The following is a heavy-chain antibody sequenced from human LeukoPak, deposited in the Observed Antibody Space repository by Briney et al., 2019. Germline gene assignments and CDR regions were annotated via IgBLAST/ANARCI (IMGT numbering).Heavy chain of an antibody. V-gene: IGHV3-7*01. Sequence: PGGSLXLSCAASGFTLSSYWMSWVRQAPGKGLEWVANIKQDGSEKYYVDSVKGRFTISRDNAKNSLYLQMNSLRAEDTAMYYCARLINMVRGVIIIGWFDPWGQGTLVTVSS. D-gene: IGHD3-10*01. J-gene: IGHJ5*02. CDR2: IKQDGSEK. CDR3: ARLINMVRGVIIIGWFDP. CDR1: GFTLSSYW.